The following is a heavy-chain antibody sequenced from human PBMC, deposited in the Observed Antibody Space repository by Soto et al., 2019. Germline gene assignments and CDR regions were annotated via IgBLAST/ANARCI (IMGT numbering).Heavy chain of an antibody. CDR1: GGSFSCYY. Sequence: SETLSLTCAVYGGSFSCYYWSWIRQPPGKGLEWIGEINHSGSTNYNPSLKSRVTISVDTPKNQFSLKLSSVTAADTAVYYCARAWLGPRGYGSGSYYYYYYYGMDVWGQGTTVTVSS. CDR2: INHSGST. CDR3: ARAWLGPRGYGSGSYYYYYYYGMDV. V-gene: IGHV4-34*01. D-gene: IGHD3-10*01. J-gene: IGHJ6*02.